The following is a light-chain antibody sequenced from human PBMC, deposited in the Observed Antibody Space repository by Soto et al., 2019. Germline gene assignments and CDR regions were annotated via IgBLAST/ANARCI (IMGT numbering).Light chain of an antibody. CDR3: QQYGGSPLFT. CDR2: GAS. V-gene: IGKV3-20*01. CDR1: QGVTTAY. Sequence: EIVLTQSPGTLSLSPGERATLSCRASQGVTTAYLAWYQHKPGQAPRLLIYGASYRAAGIPDRFSGSGSGTDFTLTISRLEPEDFAVYSCQQYGGSPLFTFGPGTREDFE. J-gene: IGKJ3*01.